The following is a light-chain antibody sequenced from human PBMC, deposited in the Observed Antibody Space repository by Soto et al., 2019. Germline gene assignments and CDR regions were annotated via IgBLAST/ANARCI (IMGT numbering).Light chain of an antibody. CDR1: TSNIGSHS. J-gene: IGLJ1*01. CDR2: TNN. V-gene: IGLV1-44*01. CDR3: ATWDDSPKGV. Sequence: QSVLTQPPSASGTPGQRVTISCSGSTSNIGSHSVNWYQHVPGTAPKLLITTNNQRPSGVPDRFSGFKSGSSASLVISGLQSEDEADYYCATWDDSPKGVFGTGTKVTVL.